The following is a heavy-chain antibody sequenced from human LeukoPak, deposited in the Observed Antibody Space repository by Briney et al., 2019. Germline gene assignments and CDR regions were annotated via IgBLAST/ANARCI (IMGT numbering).Heavy chain of an antibody. CDR2: ISAYNGNT. D-gene: IGHD5-24*01. Sequence: ASVKVSCKASGYTFTSYGIIWVRQPPGQGLEWMGWISAYNGNTNYAQKLQGRVTMTTDTSTSTAYMELRSLRSDDTAVYYCARDWVEMAPIPNDYCGQETLLTVSS. CDR1: GYTFTSYG. V-gene: IGHV1-18*01. J-gene: IGHJ4*02. CDR3: ARDWVEMAPIPNDY.